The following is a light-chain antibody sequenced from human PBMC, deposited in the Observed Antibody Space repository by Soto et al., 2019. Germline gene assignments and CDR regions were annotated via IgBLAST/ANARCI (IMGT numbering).Light chain of an antibody. CDR1: QGIVSW. V-gene: IGKV1-12*01. Sequence: DIQMTQSPSSVSASVGDRVTITCRASQGIVSWLAWYQQKPGKAPILLIYAASSLQSGVPSRFSGSGSGTDFTLNISSLQPEDFATYYCQQTSSFPLTVGGGTKVEIK. CDR3: QQTSSFPLT. CDR2: AAS. J-gene: IGKJ4*02.